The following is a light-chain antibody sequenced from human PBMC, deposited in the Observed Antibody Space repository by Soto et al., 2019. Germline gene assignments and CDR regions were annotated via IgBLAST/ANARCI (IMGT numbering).Light chain of an antibody. J-gene: IGKJ1*01. CDR1: QSVTSNY. Sequence: EIVLTQSAGTLSLSPGESATLSCRASQSVTSNYLAWYQQKPGQAPRLLIYGAFTRANGIPDRFSGSGSGTDFSLTISRLEPEDFAVYYCQQYDSSPTFGQGTKVDIK. CDR3: QQYDSSPT. CDR2: GAF. V-gene: IGKV3-20*01.